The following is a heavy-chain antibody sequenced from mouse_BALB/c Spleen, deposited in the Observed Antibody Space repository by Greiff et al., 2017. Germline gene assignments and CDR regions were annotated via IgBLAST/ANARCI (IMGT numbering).Heavy chain of an antibody. Sequence: EVQRVESGGGLVKPGGSLKLSCAASGFTFSSYAMSWVRQTPEKRLEWVASISSGGSTYYPDSVKGRFTISRDNARNILYLQMSSLRSEDTAMYYCARGGIYGNLFDDWGQGTTLTVSS. CDR2: ISSGGST. J-gene: IGHJ2*01. CDR1: GFTFSSYA. D-gene: IGHD2-1*01. V-gene: IGHV5-6-5*01. CDR3: ARGGIYGNLFDD.